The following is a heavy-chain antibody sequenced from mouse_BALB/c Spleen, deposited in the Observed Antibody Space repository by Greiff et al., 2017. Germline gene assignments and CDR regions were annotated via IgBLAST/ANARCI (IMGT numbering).Heavy chain of an antibody. CDR3: ARITTGGNAMDY. V-gene: IGHV1-4*02. Sequence: VQVVESAAELARPGASVKMSCKASGYTFTSYTMHWVKQRPGQGLEWIGYINPSSGYTEYNQKFKDKTTLTADKSSSTAYMQLSSLTSEDSAVYYCARITTGGNAMDYWGQGTSVTVSS. CDR2: INPSSGYT. CDR1: GYTFTSYT. D-gene: IGHD1-1*01. J-gene: IGHJ4*01.